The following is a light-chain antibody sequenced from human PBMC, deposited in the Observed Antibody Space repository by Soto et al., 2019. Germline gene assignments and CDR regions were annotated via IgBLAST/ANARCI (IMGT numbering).Light chain of an antibody. CDR1: TSDVGGYIS. Sequence: QSVLTQPASVSGSPGQSVTISCTGTTSDVGGYISVSWYQQHPGKAPKLMIYEVNNRPSGVSNRFSGSKSGNTASLTISGLQAEDEADYYCSSYTSSSPYVFGTGTKVTVL. J-gene: IGLJ1*01. V-gene: IGLV2-14*01. CDR3: SSYTSSSPYV. CDR2: EVN.